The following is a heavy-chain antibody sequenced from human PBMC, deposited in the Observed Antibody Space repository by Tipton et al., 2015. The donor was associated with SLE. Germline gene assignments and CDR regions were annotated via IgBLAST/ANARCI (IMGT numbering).Heavy chain of an antibody. Sequence: LRLSCSVSGFSISSAYFWGWIRQPPGKGLEFIGTISCSGGTDYNPSLKSRVTISKDTSKNHFSLKLDSVTAADTAVYYCARGTTTGYTEFDSWGQGTLVTVSS. CDR1: GFSISSAYF. V-gene: IGHV4-38-2*02. D-gene: IGHD3-9*01. J-gene: IGHJ5*01. CDR3: ARGTTTGYTEFDS. CDR2: ISCSGGT.